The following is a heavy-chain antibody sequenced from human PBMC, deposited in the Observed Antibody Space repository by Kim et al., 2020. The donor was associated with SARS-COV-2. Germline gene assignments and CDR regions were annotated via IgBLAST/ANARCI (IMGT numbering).Heavy chain of an antibody. J-gene: IGHJ4*02. V-gene: IGHV3-11*06. D-gene: IGHD6-19*01. Sequence: VKCRFTISRDNAKNSLYLQMNSLRAEDTAVYYCARDQPPEPGIAVAGTDYWGQGTLVTVSS. CDR3: ARDQPPEPGIAVAGTDY.